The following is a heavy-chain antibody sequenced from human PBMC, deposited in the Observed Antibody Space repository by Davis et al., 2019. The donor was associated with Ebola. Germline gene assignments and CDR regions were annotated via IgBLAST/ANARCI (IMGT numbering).Heavy chain of an antibody. Sequence: GESLKISCKGSGYSFTSYWIGWVRQMPGRGLEWMGIIYPGDSDTIYSPSFQGHVTISADKSISTAYLQWSSLKAADTAMYYCARQGYCNTTSCNNWFDPWGQGTLVTVSS. V-gene: IGHV5-51*01. CDR1: GYSFTSYW. CDR3: ARQGYCNTTSCNNWFDP. D-gene: IGHD2-2*01. CDR2: IYPGDSDT. J-gene: IGHJ5*02.